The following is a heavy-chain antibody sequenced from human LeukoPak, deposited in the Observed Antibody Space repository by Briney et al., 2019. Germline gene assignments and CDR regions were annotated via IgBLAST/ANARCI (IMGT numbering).Heavy chain of an antibody. J-gene: IGHJ4*02. V-gene: IGHV4-38-2*02. CDR3: AKDPGAATY. Sequence: PSETLSLTCTVSGYSISSGDYWGWIRQPPGKGLEWIGTIYHSGNAHYNPSLKSRVTISVDTSKNQFSLKLSSVTAADTAVYYCAKDPGAATYWGQGTLVTVSS. D-gene: IGHD2-15*01. CDR1: GYSISSGDY. CDR2: IYHSGNA.